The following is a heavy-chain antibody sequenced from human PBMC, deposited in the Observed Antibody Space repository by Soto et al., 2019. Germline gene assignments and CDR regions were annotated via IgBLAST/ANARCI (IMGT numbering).Heavy chain of an antibody. J-gene: IGHJ5*02. V-gene: IGHV3-33*01. CDR2: IWYDGSNK. D-gene: IGHD4-17*01. CDR3: ARDATATWHPNWFDP. CDR1: GFTFSSYG. Sequence: QVQLVESGGGVVQPGRSLRLSCAASGFTFSSYGMHWVRQAPGKGLEWVAVIWYDGSNKYYADSVKGRFTISRDNSKNTLHLQMNGLRAEDTAVYYCARDATATWHPNWFDPWGQGTLVTVSS.